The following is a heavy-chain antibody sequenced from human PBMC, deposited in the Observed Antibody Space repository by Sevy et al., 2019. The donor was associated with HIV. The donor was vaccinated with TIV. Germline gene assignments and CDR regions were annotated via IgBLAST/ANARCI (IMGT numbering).Heavy chain of an antibody. CDR2: ITGRGDST. Sequence: GGSLRLSCAASGFTFESYAMSWVRQAPGKGLEWVSGITGRGDSTYYADSVKGRFSVSRDNSKNTLFLQMNSLRAEDTAVYFCAKELFGASTAFYWYFDLWGRCTLVTVSS. CDR3: AKELFGASTAFYWYFDL. D-gene: IGHD3-16*01. J-gene: IGHJ2*01. V-gene: IGHV3-23*01. CDR1: GFTFESYA.